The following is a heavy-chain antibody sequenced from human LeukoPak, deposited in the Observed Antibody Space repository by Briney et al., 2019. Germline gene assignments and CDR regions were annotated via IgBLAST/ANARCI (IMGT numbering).Heavy chain of an antibody. CDR2: ISGSDSTP. CDR1: GFVFKNFA. V-gene: IGHV3-23*01. Sequence: GGSLRLSCEASGFVFKNFALTWVRQAPGKRLEWISAISGSDSTPYYADSVRGRFTISRDNSKNILYLHMSSLRAEDTAVYYCAKGLYSHGLFDFWGQGTLVTVSS. CDR3: AKGLYSHGLFDF. D-gene: IGHD5-18*01. J-gene: IGHJ4*02.